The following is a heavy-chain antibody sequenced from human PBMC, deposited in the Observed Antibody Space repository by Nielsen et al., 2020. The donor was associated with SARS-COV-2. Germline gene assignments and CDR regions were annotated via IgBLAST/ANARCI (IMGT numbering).Heavy chain of an antibody. CDR2: ISGSGGST. CDR3: AKDNPDYDSSGYYYLGDEYFQH. J-gene: IGHJ1*01. D-gene: IGHD3-22*01. CDR1: GFTFSSYA. V-gene: IGHV3-23*01. Sequence: GESLKISCAASGFTFSSYAMSWVRQAPGKGLEWVSAISGSGGSTYYADSVKGRFTISRDNSKNTLYLQMNSLRAEDTAVYYCAKDNPDYDSSGYYYLGDEYFQHWGQGTLVTVSS.